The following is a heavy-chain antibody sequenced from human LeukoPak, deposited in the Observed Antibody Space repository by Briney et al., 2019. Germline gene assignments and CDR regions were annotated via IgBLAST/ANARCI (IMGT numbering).Heavy chain of an antibody. D-gene: IGHD1-14*01. CDR1: GLTFSNYW. CDR3: ARESRITGTTTSGFDI. V-gene: IGHV3-7*01. Sequence: GGSLRLSCVASGLTFSNYWMSWVRQAPGKGLEWVANIKRDGRDKNSVDSVKGRFTISRDNAKNSMFLQMNSLRVEDTAVYYCARESRITGTTTSGFDIWGQGTMVTVSS. J-gene: IGHJ3*02. CDR2: IKRDGRDK.